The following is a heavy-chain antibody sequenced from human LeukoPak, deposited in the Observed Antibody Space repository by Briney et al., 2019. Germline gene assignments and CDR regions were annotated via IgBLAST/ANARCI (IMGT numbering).Heavy chain of an antibody. D-gene: IGHD1-26*01. J-gene: IGHJ4*02. CDR1: GFTFSNAW. CDR3: ARGYWVAVDY. Sequence: GGSLRLSCAGSGFTFSNAWMNWVRQAPGKGLEWVSYISSSSTIYYADSVKGRFTISRDNAKNSLYLQMNSLRAEDTAVYYCARGYWVAVDYWGQGTLVTVSS. V-gene: IGHV3-69-1*01. CDR2: ISSSSTI.